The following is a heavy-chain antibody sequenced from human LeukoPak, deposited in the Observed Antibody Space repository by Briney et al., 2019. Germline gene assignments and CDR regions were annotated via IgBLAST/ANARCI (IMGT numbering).Heavy chain of an antibody. CDR2: IYTSGST. Sequence: SETLSLTCTVSGGSISSGSYYWSWIRQPAGKGLEWFGRIYTSGSTNYNPSLKSRVTISVDTSKNQFSLKLSSVTAADTAVYYCARSPYYYDSTNYFDYWGQGTLVTVSS. CDR1: GGSISSGSYY. D-gene: IGHD3-22*01. V-gene: IGHV4-61*02. CDR3: ARSPYYYDSTNYFDY. J-gene: IGHJ4*02.